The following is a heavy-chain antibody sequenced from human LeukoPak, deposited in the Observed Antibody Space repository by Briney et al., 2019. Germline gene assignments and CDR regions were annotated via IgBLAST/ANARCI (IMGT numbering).Heavy chain of an antibody. J-gene: IGHJ3*02. CDR1: GFTFSRYS. CDR2: ISTNSKTI. V-gene: IGHV3-48*01. D-gene: IGHD3-22*01. CDR3: ASYFDSTGYFKEGYAI. Sequence: GGSLRLSCVGSGFTFSRYSLNWVRQAPGKGLEWVSYISTNSKTIKYADSVKGRFAISRDNAKDFLYLQMTSLRAEDTAVYYCASYFDSTGYFKEGYAIWGRRTLVTVSS.